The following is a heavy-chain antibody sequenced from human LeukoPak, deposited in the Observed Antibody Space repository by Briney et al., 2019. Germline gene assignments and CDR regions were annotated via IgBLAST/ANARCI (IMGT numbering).Heavy chain of an antibody. CDR2: IYYSGST. CDR3: ARVICSSTSCYYYYGMDV. V-gene: IGHV4-39*07. D-gene: IGHD2-2*01. Sequence: PSETLSLTCTVSGGSISSSSYYWGWIRQPPGKGLEWIGSIYYSGSTYYNPSLKSRVTLSVDTSKNQFSLKLSSVTAADTAVYYCARVICSSTSCYYYYGMDVWGQGTTATVSS. CDR1: GGSISSSSYY. J-gene: IGHJ6*02.